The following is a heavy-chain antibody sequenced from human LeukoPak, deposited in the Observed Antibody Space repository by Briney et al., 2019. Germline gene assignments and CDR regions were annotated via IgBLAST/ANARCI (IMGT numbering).Heavy chain of an antibody. J-gene: IGHJ4*02. CDR2: IGTAGDT. D-gene: IGHD5-12*01. CDR3: VRGTGYSAYDYDFDY. V-gene: IGHV3-13*04. Sequence: GGSLRLSCAASGFTFSSYDMHWVRHPTGKGLEWVSAIGTAGDTYYPGYVKGRFTISRENAKNSLYLQMNSLRAGDTAVYYCVRGTGYSAYDYDFDYWGQGTLVTVSS. CDR1: GFTFSSYD.